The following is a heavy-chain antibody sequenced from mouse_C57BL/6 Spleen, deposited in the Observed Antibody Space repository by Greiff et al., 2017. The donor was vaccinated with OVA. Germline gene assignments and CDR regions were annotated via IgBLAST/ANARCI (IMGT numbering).Heavy chain of an antibody. V-gene: IGHV1-26*01. CDR3: ASSMVTTFDY. CDR1: GYKFTDYY. J-gene: IGHJ2*01. Sequence: VQLQQSGPELVKPGASVKISCKASGYKFTDYYMNWVKQSHGKSLEWIGDINPNNGGTRYNQKFKGKATLTVDKSSSTAYMELRSLTSEDSAFYYCASSMVTTFDYWGQGTTLTVSS. CDR2: INPNNGGT. D-gene: IGHD2-2*01.